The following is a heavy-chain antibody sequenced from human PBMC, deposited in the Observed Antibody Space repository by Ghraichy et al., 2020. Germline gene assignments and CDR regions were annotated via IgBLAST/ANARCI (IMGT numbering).Heavy chain of an antibody. V-gene: IGHV3-30*18. CDR1: GLTFGIYI. Sequence: GESLNISCVASGLTFGIYIMNWVRQAPGKGLEWVAVMAHDGNYIHYAESVKGRFTISRDNSKSTLYLQMNSLRPDDTALYYCVKESDGFDIWGQGTMVTVSS. CDR3: VKESDGFDI. CDR2: MAHDGNYI. J-gene: IGHJ3*02.